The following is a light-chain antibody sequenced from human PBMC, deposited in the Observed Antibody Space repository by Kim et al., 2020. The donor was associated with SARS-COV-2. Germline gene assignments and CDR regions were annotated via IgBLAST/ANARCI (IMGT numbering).Light chain of an antibody. V-gene: IGLV3-19*01. J-gene: IGLJ2*01. CDR2: GKN. Sequence: SSELTQDPAVSVALGQTVRITCQGDSLRSYYASWYQQKPGQAPVLVIYGKNNRPSGIPDRFSGSSSGNTASLTITGAQAEDEADYYCNSRDSSGIYVLFG. CDR1: SLRSYY. CDR3: NSRDSSGIYVL.